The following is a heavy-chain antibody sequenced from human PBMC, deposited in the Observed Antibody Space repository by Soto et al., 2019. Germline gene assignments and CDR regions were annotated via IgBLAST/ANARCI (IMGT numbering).Heavy chain of an antibody. CDR1: GGSISSGDYY. D-gene: IGHD4-17*01. Sequence: QVQLQESGPGLVKPSQTLPLTCTVSGGSISSGDYYWSWIRQPPGKGLEWIGYIYYSGSTYYNPSLKSRVTISVDTSKNQFSLKLSSVTAADTAVYYCARERLMTTVTRYFDYWGQGTLVTVSS. CDR3: ARERLMTTVTRYFDY. V-gene: IGHV4-30-4*01. CDR2: IYYSGST. J-gene: IGHJ4*02.